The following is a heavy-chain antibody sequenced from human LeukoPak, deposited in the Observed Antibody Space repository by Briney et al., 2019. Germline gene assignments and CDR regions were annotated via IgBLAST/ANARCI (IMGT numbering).Heavy chain of an antibody. Sequence: GESLNISCKASGYKFTKNWIGWVRQTPGKGLEWMGIIYPGDSDTRYSPSFQGQVTISADRSISTAYLQWSSLKASDTAMYYCARGDYGDYRIFYTLFDFWGQGTLVTVSS. J-gene: IGHJ4*02. V-gene: IGHV5-51*01. CDR1: GYKFTKNW. D-gene: IGHD4-17*01. CDR2: IYPGDSDT. CDR3: ARGDYGDYRIFYTLFDF.